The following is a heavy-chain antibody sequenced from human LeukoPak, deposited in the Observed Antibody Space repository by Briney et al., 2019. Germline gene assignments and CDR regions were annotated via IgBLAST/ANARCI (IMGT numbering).Heavy chain of an antibody. Sequence: SETLSLTCTVSGGSISSSSHYWGWIRQPPGKGLEWIGSIYFSGSTDYNPSLKSRVSISIDTSKNQFSLKLSSVTAADTAVYYCARPYYYDSRIDPWGQGTLVTVSS. CDR2: IYFSGST. CDR1: GGSISSSSHY. D-gene: IGHD3-22*01. CDR3: ARPYYYDSRIDP. J-gene: IGHJ5*02. V-gene: IGHV4-39*07.